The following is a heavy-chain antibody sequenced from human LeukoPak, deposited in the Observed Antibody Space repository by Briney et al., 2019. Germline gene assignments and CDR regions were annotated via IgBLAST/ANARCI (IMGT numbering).Heavy chain of an antibody. Sequence: GGSLRLSCAASGFTFSSYAMSWVRQAPGKGLEWVSAISGSGGSTYYADSVKGRFTISRDNSKNTLYLQMSSLRAEDTAVYYCAKARWNSPQYYFDYWGQGTLVTVSS. CDR1: GFTFSSYA. D-gene: IGHD1/OR15-1a*01. CDR3: AKARWNSPQYYFDY. J-gene: IGHJ4*02. V-gene: IGHV3-23*01. CDR2: ISGSGGST.